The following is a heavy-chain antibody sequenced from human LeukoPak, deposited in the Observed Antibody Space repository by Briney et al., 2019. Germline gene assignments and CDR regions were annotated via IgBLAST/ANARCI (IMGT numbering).Heavy chain of an antibody. Sequence: ASVKVSCKASGYTFTSYGISWVRQAPGQGLEWMGGIIPIFGTANYAQKFQGRVTITADKSTSTAYMELSSLRSEDTAVYYCARGGAGYSSSWYYFDYWGQGTLVTVSS. CDR3: ARGGAGYSSSWYYFDY. J-gene: IGHJ4*02. D-gene: IGHD6-13*01. V-gene: IGHV1-69*06. CDR2: IIPIFGTA. CDR1: GYTFTSYG.